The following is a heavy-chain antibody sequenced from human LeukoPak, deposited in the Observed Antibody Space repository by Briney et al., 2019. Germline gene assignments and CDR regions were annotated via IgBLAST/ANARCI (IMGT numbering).Heavy chain of an antibody. V-gene: IGHV1-8*01. CDR1: GYTFTSYD. CDR3: ARGLYSSSWGIYYYYGMDV. Sequence: GASVKVSCKASGYTFTSYDINWVRQATGQGLEWMGWVNPNSGNTGYAQKFQGRVTMTRNTSISTAYMELSSLRSEDTAVYYCARGLYSSSWGIYYYYGMDVWGQGTTVTVSS. J-gene: IGHJ6*02. CDR2: VNPNSGNT. D-gene: IGHD6-13*01.